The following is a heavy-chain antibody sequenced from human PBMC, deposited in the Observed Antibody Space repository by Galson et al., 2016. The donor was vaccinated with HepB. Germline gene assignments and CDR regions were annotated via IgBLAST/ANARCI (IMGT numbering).Heavy chain of an antibody. CDR2: ISTYNGNT. CDR1: GGTLSRYA. D-gene: IGHD3-10*01. CDR3: ARDRVMVRGVIGY. Sequence: SVKVSCKASGGTLSRYAISWVRQALGQGLEWMGWISTYNGNTNYAQKFQDRVTMTTDTSTSTIFMALTNLTSDDTAVYYCARDRVMVRGVIGYWGQGTLVTVSS. V-gene: IGHV1-18*01. J-gene: IGHJ4*02.